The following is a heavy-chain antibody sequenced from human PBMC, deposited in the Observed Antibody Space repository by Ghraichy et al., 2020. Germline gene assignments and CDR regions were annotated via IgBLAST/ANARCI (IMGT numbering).Heavy chain of an antibody. CDR1: GGSISSYS. D-gene: IGHD3-10*01. J-gene: IGHJ5*02. V-gene: IGHV4-59*01. Sequence: SETLSLTCTVSGGSISSYSWSWIRQPPGKGLEWIGYIYYSGSTNYNPSLKSRVTISVDPSKNQFSLKLSSVPAADTAVYYCARGEGGSGSYYPNWFDPWGQGTLVTVSS. CDR3: ARGEGGSGSYYPNWFDP. CDR2: IYYSGST.